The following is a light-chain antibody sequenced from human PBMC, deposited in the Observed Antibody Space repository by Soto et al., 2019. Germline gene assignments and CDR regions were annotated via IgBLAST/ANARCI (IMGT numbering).Light chain of an antibody. CDR1: QGLSSW. CDR2: KAS. V-gene: IGKV1-12*01. J-gene: IGKJ4*01. Sequence: DIPMTQSPSFVSASVGDRVTITCRASQGLSSWLSWYQQKPGTAPTLLVYKASTLQDGVPSRFSGSGSGTDFSLTINSLQPEEFGTYSCHQASSFPLTFGGGTKVEIK. CDR3: HQASSFPLT.